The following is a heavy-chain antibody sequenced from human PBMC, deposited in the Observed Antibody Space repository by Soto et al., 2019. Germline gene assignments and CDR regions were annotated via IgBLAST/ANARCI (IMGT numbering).Heavy chain of an antibody. V-gene: IGHV4-34*01. CDR2: INHSGST. Sequence: KPSETLSLTCAVYGGSFSGYYWSWIRQPPGKGLEWIGEINHSGSTNYNPSLKSRVTISVDTSKNQFSLKLSSVTAADTAVYYCARGRPVSFYWGQGTLVTVSS. D-gene: IGHD3-16*01. CDR3: ARGRPVSFY. CDR1: GGSFSGYY. J-gene: IGHJ4*02.